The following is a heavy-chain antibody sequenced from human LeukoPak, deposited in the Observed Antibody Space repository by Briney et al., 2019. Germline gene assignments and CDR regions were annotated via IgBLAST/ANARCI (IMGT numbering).Heavy chain of an antibody. V-gene: IGHV3-21*06. CDR3: ARYGGDSFYDFWSGSKTGFDY. Sequence: GGSLRLSCTASGLTFSTSGFNWVRQAPGKGLEWVASIGPTGSDRYHADSIKGRFTISRDNANNFLYLQMNSLRAEDTAVYYCARYGGDSFYDFWSGSKTGFDYWGQGTLVTVSS. CDR2: IGPTGSDR. J-gene: IGHJ4*02. CDR1: GLTFSTSG. D-gene: IGHD3-3*01.